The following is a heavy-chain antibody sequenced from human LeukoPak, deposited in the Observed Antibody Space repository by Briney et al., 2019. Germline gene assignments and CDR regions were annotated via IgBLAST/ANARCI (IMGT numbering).Heavy chain of an antibody. CDR2: ISSSGSTI. CDR3: AELGITMIGGV. Sequence: GGSLRLSCAASGFTFNSYWMSWVRQAPGKGLEWVSYISSSGSTIYYADSVKGRFTISRDNAKNSLYLQMNSLRAEDAAVYYCAELGITMIGGVWGKGTTVTISS. J-gene: IGHJ6*04. D-gene: IGHD3-10*02. V-gene: IGHV3-48*04. CDR1: GFTFNSYW.